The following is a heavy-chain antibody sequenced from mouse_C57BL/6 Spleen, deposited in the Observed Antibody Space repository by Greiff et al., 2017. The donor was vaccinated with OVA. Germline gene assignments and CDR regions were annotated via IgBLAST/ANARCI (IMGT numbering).Heavy chain of an antibody. CDR3: ARAKASTASRAYFDY. D-gene: IGHD1-2*01. Sequence: QVQLQQSGPELVKPGASVKISCKASGYAFSSSWMNWVKQRPGKGLEWIGRIYPGDGDTNYNGKVKGKATLTADKSSSTAYMQLSSLTSEDSAVYYCARAKASTASRAYFDYWGQGTTLTVSS. J-gene: IGHJ2*01. V-gene: IGHV1-82*01. CDR1: GYAFSSSW. CDR2: IYPGDGDT.